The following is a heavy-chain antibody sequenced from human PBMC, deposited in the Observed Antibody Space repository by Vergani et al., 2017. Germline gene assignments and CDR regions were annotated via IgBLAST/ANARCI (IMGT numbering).Heavy chain of an antibody. CDR3: ARDCTSGGCPDNYGMDV. Sequence: VQLVESGGGLVKPGGSLRLSCAASGFTFSDFSMSWVRQAPGKGLEWVAIIGSSGPYINYADSVKGRFIISRDNTNNSLFLQWGSLRAEDAAVYYCARDCTSGGCPDNYGMDVWGQGATVTVSS. V-gene: IGHV3-21*06. D-gene: IGHD2-8*01. CDR2: IGSSGPYI. CDR1: GFTFSDFS. J-gene: IGHJ6*02.